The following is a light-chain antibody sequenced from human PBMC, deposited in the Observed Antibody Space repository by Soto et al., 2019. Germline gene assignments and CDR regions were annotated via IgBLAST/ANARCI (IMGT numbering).Light chain of an antibody. Sequence: AIRMTQSPSSLSASTGDRVTITCRESQSIRSYLNWYQQKPGKAPNIMIYGAYTLQSGVPSRFSGSGSGTEFTLTISSLQPDDSATYYCQQYDDCTLTFGGGTKVDIK. CDR1: QSIRSY. CDR3: QQYDDCTLT. CDR2: GAY. J-gene: IGKJ4*01. V-gene: IGKV1-8*01.